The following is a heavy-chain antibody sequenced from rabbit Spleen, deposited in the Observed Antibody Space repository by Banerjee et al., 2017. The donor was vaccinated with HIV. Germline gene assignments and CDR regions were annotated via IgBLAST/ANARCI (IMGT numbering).Heavy chain of an antibody. CDR2: IYADRSGST. CDR1: GVSFSISSY. CDR3: ARDTSSSFSSYGMDL. V-gene: IGHV1S45*01. J-gene: IGHJ6*01. Sequence: QEQLVESGGGLVQPEGSLTLTCTASGVSFSISSYMCWVRQAPGKGLECIACIYADRSGSTYYANWAKGRFTISKTSSTTVTLQMTSLTAADTATYFCARDTSSSFSSYGMDLWGPGTLVTVS. D-gene: IGHD1-1*01.